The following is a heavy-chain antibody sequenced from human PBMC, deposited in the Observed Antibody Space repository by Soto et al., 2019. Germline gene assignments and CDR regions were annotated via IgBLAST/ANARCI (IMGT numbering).Heavy chain of an antibody. CDR3: TTAQQLWLLYYYGMDV. CDR1: XFTFSNAW. J-gene: IGHJ6*02. CDR2: IKSKTDGGTT. D-gene: IGHD5-18*01. Sequence: EVQLVESGGGXVXXXXXLRLSCAASXFTFSNAWMSWVRQAPXXXXXWVGRIKSKTDGGTTDYAAPVKGRFTISRDDSKNTLYLQMNSLKTEDTAVYYCTTAQQLWLLYYYGMDVWGQGTTVTVSS. V-gene: IGHV3-15*01.